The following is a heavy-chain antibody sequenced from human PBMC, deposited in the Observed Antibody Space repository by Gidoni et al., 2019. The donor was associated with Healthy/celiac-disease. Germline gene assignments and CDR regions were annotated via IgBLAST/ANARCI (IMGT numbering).Heavy chain of an antibody. Sequence: EAQLLESGGDLVQSGGSLRPPCAASGFTFSSFAMNWFRQAPGKGLEWVSAISGSGGSTYYADSVKGRFTISRDNSKNTLYLQMNSLRAEDTAVYYCAISGYYDILTGSDAFDIWGQGTMVTVSS. J-gene: IGHJ3*02. CDR1: GFTFSSFA. D-gene: IGHD3-9*01. CDR2: ISGSGGST. V-gene: IGHV3-23*01. CDR3: AISGYYDILTGSDAFDI.